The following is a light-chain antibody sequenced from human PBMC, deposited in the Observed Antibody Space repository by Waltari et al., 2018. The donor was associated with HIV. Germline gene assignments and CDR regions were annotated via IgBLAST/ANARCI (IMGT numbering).Light chain of an antibody. J-gene: IGLJ1*01. Sequence: QSALTQPASVSGSPGQSITISCTGTSSDVGSYNLVSWYQQHPGKAPKLMIYEGSKRPSGVSNRVAGSKSGNTASRTISGLQAEDEADYYCCSDAGSSLYVFGTGTKVTVL. CDR1: SSDVGSYNL. CDR2: EGS. V-gene: IGLV2-23*01. CDR3: CSDAGSSLYV.